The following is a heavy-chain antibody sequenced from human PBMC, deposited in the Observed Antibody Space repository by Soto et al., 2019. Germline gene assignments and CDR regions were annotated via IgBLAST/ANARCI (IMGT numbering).Heavy chain of an antibody. J-gene: IGHJ5*02. Sequence: SETLSLTCTVSGDSIRSYYWSWIRQPPGKGLEWIGYIYYSGSTNYNPSLKSRVTISLDTSKNQFSLNLSSVTAADTAVYYCARKIVVAGTVSWFDPWGQGTLVTVSS. V-gene: IGHV4-59*01. CDR3: ARKIVVAGTVSWFDP. CDR1: GDSIRSYY. CDR2: IYYSGST. D-gene: IGHD6-19*01.